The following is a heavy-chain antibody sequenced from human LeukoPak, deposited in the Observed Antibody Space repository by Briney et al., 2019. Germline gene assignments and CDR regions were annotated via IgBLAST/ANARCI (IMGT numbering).Heavy chain of an antibody. J-gene: IGHJ4*02. Sequence: GGTLRLSCAASGFIFSSHGMNWVRQAPGKGLEWVSGISPSGDITYYADSVKGRFTISRDNSKNTVYLQMNSLRAEDTALYYCAKGLERESRLDSWGQGTLVTVSS. D-gene: IGHD1-1*01. CDR2: ISPSGDIT. CDR1: GFIFSSHG. CDR3: AKGLERESRLDS. V-gene: IGHV3-23*01.